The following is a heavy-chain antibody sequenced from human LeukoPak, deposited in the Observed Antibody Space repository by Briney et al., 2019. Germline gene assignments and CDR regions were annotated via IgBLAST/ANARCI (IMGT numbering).Heavy chain of an antibody. CDR2: ISYDGSNK. J-gene: IGHJ4*02. D-gene: IGHD5-24*01. Sequence: GGSLRLSCAASGFTFSSYAMHWVRQAPGKGLEWVAVISYDGSNKYYADSVKGRFTISRDNSKNTLYLQMNGLRAEDTAVYYCARDGDGYSFDYWGQGTLVTVSS. CDR3: ARDGDGYSFDY. CDR1: GFTFSSYA. V-gene: IGHV3-30-3*01.